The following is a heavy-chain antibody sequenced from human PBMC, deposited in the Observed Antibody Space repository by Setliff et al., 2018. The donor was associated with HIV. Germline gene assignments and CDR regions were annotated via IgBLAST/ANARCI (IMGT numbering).Heavy chain of an antibody. D-gene: IGHD3-10*01. J-gene: IGHJ4*02. Sequence: ASVKVSCKASGYTFSAYYMYWVRQAPGQGLEWMGWINPNSAGTNYAQKFQGRFTISRDDFKNTLYLQINSLRDEDTAVYYCASGSETYVYWGQGTLVTVSS. CDR3: ASGSETYVY. CDR1: GYTFSAYY. CDR2: INPNSAGT. V-gene: IGHV1-2*02.